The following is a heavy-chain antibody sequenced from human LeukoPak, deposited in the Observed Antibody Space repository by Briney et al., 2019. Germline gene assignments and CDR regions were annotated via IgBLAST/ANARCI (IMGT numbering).Heavy chain of an antibody. D-gene: IGHD2-21*02. CDR1: GFTFSSYA. CDR3: ANDGGDSRPHDY. J-gene: IGHJ4*02. Sequence: GGSLRLSCAASGFTFSSYAMSWVRQAPGKGPEWVAAISGSGGSISYADAVKGRFTITRDNSKNTLALQMNSLRDEDTAVYYCANDGGDSRPHDYWGQGTLVTVSS. CDR2: ISGSGGSI. V-gene: IGHV3-23*01.